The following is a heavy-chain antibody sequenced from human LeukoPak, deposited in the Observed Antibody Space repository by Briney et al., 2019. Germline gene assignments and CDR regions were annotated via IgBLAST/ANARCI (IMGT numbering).Heavy chain of an antibody. D-gene: IGHD3-3*01. CDR1: GFTFRTYA. CDR2: IIGSGDTT. V-gene: IGHV3-23*01. J-gene: IGHJ3*02. Sequence: RTGGSLRLSCVASGFTFRTYAMTWVRQAPGKGLEWVSTIIGSGDTTFYADSVKGRFTISRDNSKNTLYLQMNSLRAEDTAVYYCAKDQTYYDFWSGYLGQDAFDIWGQGTMVTVSS. CDR3: AKDQTYYDFWSGYLGQDAFDI.